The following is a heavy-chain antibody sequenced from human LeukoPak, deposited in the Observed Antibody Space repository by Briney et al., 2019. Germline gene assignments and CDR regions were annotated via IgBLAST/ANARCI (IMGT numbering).Heavy chain of an antibody. CDR1: GFTFSSYA. V-gene: IGHV3-23*01. CDR3: AKDIRDIVVVPAAMSYYYYGMDV. D-gene: IGHD2-2*01. Sequence: GGSLRLSCAASGFTFSSYAMSWVRQAPGKGLEWVSAISGSGSSTYYADSVKGRFTISRDNSKNTLYLQMNSLRAEDTAVYHCAKDIRDIVVVPAAMSYYYYGMDVWGQGTTVTVSS. CDR2: ISGSGSST. J-gene: IGHJ6*02.